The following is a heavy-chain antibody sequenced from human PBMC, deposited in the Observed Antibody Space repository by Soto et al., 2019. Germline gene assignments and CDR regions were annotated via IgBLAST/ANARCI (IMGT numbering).Heavy chain of an antibody. D-gene: IGHD3-22*01. Sequence: GGSLRLSCAASGFAFSTFGMHWVRQAPGKGLEWMAVISYDGSNKNYADFVKGRFTISRDNSKNTLDLQMNSLRAEDTAVYYCAKIWGNNDYDSGPLDYYYYGMDVWGQGTTVTVS. J-gene: IGHJ6*02. CDR1: GFAFSTFG. V-gene: IGHV3-30*18. CDR3: AKIWGNNDYDSGPLDYYYYGMDV. CDR2: ISYDGSNK.